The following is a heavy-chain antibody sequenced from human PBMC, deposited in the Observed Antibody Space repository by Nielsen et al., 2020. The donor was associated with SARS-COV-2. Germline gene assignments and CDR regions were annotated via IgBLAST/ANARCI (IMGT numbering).Heavy chain of an antibody. D-gene: IGHD1-14*01. CDR1: GFTFSSYA. V-gene: IGHV3-30-3*01. J-gene: IGHJ1*01. CDR3: ARDYGAGIRYFQH. CDR2: ISYDGSNK. Sequence: GESLKISCAASGFTFSSYAMHWVRQAPGEGLEWVAVISYDGSNKYYADSVKGRFTISRDNSKNTLYLQMNSLRAEDTAVYYCARDYGAGIRYFQHWGQGTLVTVSS.